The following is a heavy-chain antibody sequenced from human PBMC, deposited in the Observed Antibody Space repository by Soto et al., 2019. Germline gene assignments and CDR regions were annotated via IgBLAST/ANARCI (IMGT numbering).Heavy chain of an antibody. V-gene: IGHV3-30-3*01. CDR3: ARPYCSSTSCYLYYYAMDV. J-gene: IGHJ6*02. D-gene: IGHD2-2*01. Sequence: QVQLVESGGGVVQPGRSLRLSCAASGFTFSTSAIHWVRQAPGKGLEWVAVISGDGSHQYYADTVRGRFTVSRDNSKNTLYLQMNSLRAEDTAVYYCARPYCSSTSCYLYYYAMDVWGQGTTVTVSS. CDR1: GFTFSTSA. CDR2: ISGDGSHQ.